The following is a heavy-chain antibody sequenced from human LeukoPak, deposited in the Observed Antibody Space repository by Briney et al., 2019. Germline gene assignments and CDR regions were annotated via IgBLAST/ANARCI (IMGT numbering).Heavy chain of an antibody. D-gene: IGHD6-19*01. CDR3: ARDLDNSGWYVFDY. CDR1: GGSIGSYY. V-gene: IGHV4-59*01. Sequence: PSETLSLTCTVSGGSIGSYYWSWIRQPPGKGLEWIGYIGYSGRTNYNPSLKSRVIISVDTSKNQLSLKLSSVTAADTAVYYCARDLDNSGWYVFDYWGQGNLVTVSS. J-gene: IGHJ4*02. CDR2: IGYSGRT.